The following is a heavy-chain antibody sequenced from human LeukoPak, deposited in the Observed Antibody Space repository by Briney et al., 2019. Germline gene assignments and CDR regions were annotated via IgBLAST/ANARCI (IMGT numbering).Heavy chain of an antibody. Sequence: PSGTLSLTCTVSDYSISSGYCWGWIRQPPGKGLEWIGSVYHSGRTYFSPSLKSRVTISVDTSKNQFSLKLTSVTAADTAVYYCVRQGPEVVISFIAGGDYWGQGILVTVSS. D-gene: IGHD3-22*01. CDR3: VRQGPEVVISFIAGGDY. CDR2: VYHSGRT. V-gene: IGHV4-38-2*02. CDR1: DYSISSGYC. J-gene: IGHJ4*02.